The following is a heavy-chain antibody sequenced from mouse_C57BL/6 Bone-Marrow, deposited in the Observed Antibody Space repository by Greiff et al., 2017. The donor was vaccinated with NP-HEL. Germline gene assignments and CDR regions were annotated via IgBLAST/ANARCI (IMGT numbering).Heavy chain of an antibody. CDR1: GYTFTSYW. Sequence: VQLKESGAELAKPGASVKLSCKASGYTFTSYWMHWVKQRPGQGLEWIGYINPSSGYTTYNQKFKDKATLTADKSSSTAYMQLSSLTYEDSAVYYCARENYGPHWYFDVWGTGTTVTVSS. J-gene: IGHJ1*03. D-gene: IGHD1-1*02. V-gene: IGHV1-7*01. CDR3: ARENYGPHWYFDV. CDR2: INPSSGYT.